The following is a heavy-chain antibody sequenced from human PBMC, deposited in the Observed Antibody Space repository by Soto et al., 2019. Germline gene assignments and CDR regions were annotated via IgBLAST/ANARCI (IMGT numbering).Heavy chain of an antibody. Sequence: GESLKISCKGSGYSFTSYWIGWVRQMPGKGLEWMGIIYPGDSDTRYSPSFQGQVTISADKSISTAYLQWSSLKASDTAIYYCARHHYTYFPSYHDISGYYPDYWGQGTLVTVSS. J-gene: IGHJ4*02. V-gene: IGHV5-51*01. CDR3: ARHHYTYFPSYHDISGYYPDY. CDR1: GYSFTSYW. CDR2: IYPGDSDT. D-gene: IGHD3-22*01.